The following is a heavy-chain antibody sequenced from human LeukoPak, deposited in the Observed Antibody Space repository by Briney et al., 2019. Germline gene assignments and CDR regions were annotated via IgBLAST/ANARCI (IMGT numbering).Heavy chain of an antibody. CDR1: GYTFTSYY. V-gene: IGHV1-46*01. D-gene: IGHD5-12*01. CDR2: INPSGGST. J-gene: IGHJ4*02. CDR3: ATYIVDIVATIAPDY. Sequence: ASVKVSCKASGYTFTSYYMHWVRQAPGQGLEWMGIINPSGGSTSYAQKFQGRVTMTRDMSTSTVYMELSSLRSEDTAVYYCATYIVDIVATIAPDYWGQGTLVTVSS.